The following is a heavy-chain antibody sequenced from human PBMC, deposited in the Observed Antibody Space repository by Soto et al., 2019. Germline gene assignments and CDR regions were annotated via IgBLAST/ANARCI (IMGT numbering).Heavy chain of an antibody. CDR2: INTDGGST. Sequence: SLRLSCAASGFTFSSYWLHWVRQAPGKGLLWVSGINTDGGSTDYADSVKGRFIISRDNAKNTLYLQMNSLRAEDTAVYYCARPRYDSTGTPFDHWGLGTLVTVSS. CDR1: GFTFSSYW. CDR3: ARPRYDSTGTPFDH. D-gene: IGHD3-22*01. V-gene: IGHV3-74*01. J-gene: IGHJ4*02.